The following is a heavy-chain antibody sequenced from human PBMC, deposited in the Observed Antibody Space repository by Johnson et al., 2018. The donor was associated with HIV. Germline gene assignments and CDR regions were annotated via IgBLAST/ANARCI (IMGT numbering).Heavy chain of an antibody. CDR2: INVDGREK. Sequence: QVQLVESGGGLVQPGGSLRLSCAASGFTFSSYGMHWVRQAPGKGLECVANINVDGREKYYADSVKGRFTISRDNSRNTVYLQMNSLRVEDTAVYYCAKGCRWLLERTYAFDIWGQGTMVTVSS. CDR3: AKGCRWLLERTYAFDI. CDR1: GFTFSSYG. D-gene: IGHD3-22*01. J-gene: IGHJ3*02. V-gene: IGHV3-30*02.